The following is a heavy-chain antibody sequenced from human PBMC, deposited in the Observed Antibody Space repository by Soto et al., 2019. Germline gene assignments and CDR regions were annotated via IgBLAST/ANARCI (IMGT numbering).Heavy chain of an antibody. D-gene: IGHD1-26*01. J-gene: IGHJ3*02. Sequence: XGSLRLSCVASGFTFSDYAMNWVRQAPGKGLEWVSWFGITGKSGDYADSVRGRFTMSRDNARNSVHLQMSSLRDEDTAVYYCERDHYYAFDIWGQGTMVTVSS. CDR3: ERDHYYAFDI. CDR1: GFTFSDYA. CDR2: FGITGKSG. V-gene: IGHV3-48*02.